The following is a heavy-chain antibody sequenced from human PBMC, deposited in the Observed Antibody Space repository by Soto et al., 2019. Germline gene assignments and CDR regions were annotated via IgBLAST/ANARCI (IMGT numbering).Heavy chain of an antibody. CDR1: GFSFSVYT. V-gene: IGHV3-21*01. J-gene: IGHJ4*02. Sequence: GGSLRLSCAASGFSFSVYTMNWVRQAPGKGLEWVSSISSSSSYIYYADSLKGRFTISRDNAKNSVYLQMNSLRAEDTAVYYCARGIAARTPPDNWGQGTLVTVSS. D-gene: IGHD6-6*01. CDR2: ISSSSSYI. CDR3: ARGIAARTPPDN.